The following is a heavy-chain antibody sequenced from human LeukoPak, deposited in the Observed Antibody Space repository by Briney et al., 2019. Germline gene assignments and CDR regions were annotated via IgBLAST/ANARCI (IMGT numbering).Heavy chain of an antibody. CDR3: ARVYSSSSWAVDY. V-gene: IGHV4-59*01. CDR2: IYDSGST. CDR1: GGSISSYY. Sequence: NPSETLSLTCSVSGGSISSYYWSWIRQPPGKGLEWIGYIYDSGSTNFKSPLKSRVTMSGDTSKNQFSLKLSSVTAADTAVYYCARVYSSSSWAVDYWGQGTLVTVSS. J-gene: IGHJ4*02. D-gene: IGHD6-6*01.